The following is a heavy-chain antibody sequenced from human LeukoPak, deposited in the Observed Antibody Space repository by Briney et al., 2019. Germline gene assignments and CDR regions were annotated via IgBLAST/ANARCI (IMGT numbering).Heavy chain of an antibody. CDR2: ISSNSRHT. J-gene: IGHJ6*02. V-gene: IGHV3-11*06. CDR3: ARSGGSDYYYYGMDV. Sequence: GGSLRLSCVASGFIFSDYYMTWIRQAPGKGLEWVSYISSNSRHTDYADSVKGRFTISRDNAKNSLYLQMNSLRAEDTAVYYCARSGGSDYYYYGMDVWGQGTTVTVSS. D-gene: IGHD1-26*01. CDR1: GFIFSDYY.